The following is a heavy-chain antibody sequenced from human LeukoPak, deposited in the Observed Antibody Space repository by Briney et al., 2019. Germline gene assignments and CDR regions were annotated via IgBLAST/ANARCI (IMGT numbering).Heavy chain of an antibody. CDR2: MNPNSGNT. CDR3: VRGISLDGSGSYYSDVGQY. Sequence: GASVKVSCKASGYTFTSYDINWVRQATGQGLEWMGWMNPNSGNTGYAQKFQGRVTMTRNTSISTAYMELSSLRSEDTAVYYCVRGISLDGSGSYYSDVGQYWGQGTLVTVSS. V-gene: IGHV1-8*01. J-gene: IGHJ4*02. D-gene: IGHD3-10*01. CDR1: GYTFTSYD.